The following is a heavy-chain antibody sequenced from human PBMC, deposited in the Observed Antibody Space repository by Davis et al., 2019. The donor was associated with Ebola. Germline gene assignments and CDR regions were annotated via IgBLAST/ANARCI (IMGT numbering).Heavy chain of an antibody. D-gene: IGHD2-15*01. CDR1: GFTFSSYD. Sequence: GESLKISCAASGFTFSSYDMHWVRQAPGKGLEWVAVIWYDGSNKYYADSVKGRFTISRDNSKNTLYLQMNSLRVEDTAVYYCARAGYCNGDSCVGGGMDVWGQGTTVTVSS. V-gene: IGHV3-33*08. CDR2: IWYDGSNK. J-gene: IGHJ6*02. CDR3: ARAGYCNGDSCVGGGMDV.